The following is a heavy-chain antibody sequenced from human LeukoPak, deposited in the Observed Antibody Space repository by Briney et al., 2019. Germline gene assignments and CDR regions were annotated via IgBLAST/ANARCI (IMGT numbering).Heavy chain of an antibody. Sequence: ASVKVSCKASGYTFTSYGISWVRQATGQGLEWMGWMNPNSGNTGYAQKFQGRVTMTRNTSISTAYMELSSLRSEDTAVYYCARSTQGGTYYFDYWGQGTLVTVSS. CDR1: GYTFTSYG. V-gene: IGHV1-8*02. CDR2: MNPNSGNT. CDR3: ARSTQGGTYYFDY. D-gene: IGHD1-1*01. J-gene: IGHJ4*02.